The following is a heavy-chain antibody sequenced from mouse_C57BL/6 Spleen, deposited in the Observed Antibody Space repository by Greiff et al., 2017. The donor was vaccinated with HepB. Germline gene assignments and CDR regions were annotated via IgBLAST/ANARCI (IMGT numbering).Heavy chain of an antibody. J-gene: IGHJ3*01. CDR1: GYTFTSYW. D-gene: IGHD1-1*01. CDR3: AREGYYGSKGFAY. CDR2: IYPGSGST. Sequence: QVQLQQPGAELVKPGASVKMSCKASGYTFTSYWITWVKQRPGQGLEWIGDIYPGSGSTNYNGKFKSKATLTVDTSSSTAYMQLSSLTSEDSAVYYCAREGYYGSKGFAYWGQGTLVTVSA. V-gene: IGHV1-55*01.